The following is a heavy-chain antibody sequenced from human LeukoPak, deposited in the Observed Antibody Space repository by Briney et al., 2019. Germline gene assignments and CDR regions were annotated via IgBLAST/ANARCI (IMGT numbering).Heavy chain of an antibody. D-gene: IGHD2-2*01. CDR2: ISGSGSTV. Sequence: GGSLRLSCAASGFTFSDYYKSWIRQAPGKGLEWVSYISGSGSTVYYTDSVKGRFTISRDNAKNSLYLQMNSLRSEDTAVYYCARGARYCSSTSCHKVPFDPWGQGTLVTVSS. CDR1: GFTFSDYY. CDR3: ARGARYCSSTSCHKVPFDP. J-gene: IGHJ5*02. V-gene: IGHV3-11*01.